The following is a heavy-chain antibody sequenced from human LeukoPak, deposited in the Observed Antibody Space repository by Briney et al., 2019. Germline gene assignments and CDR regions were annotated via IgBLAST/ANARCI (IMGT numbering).Heavy chain of an antibody. J-gene: IGHJ4*02. CDR3: AKVLTLYGDYPVYFDY. CDR2: ISGSGGGT. D-gene: IGHD4-17*01. Sequence: PGGSLRLSCAASGFTFSSYAMSWVRQAPGKGLEWVSTISGSGGGTYYADSVKGRFTISRDNSKNTLYLQMNSLRAEDTALYYCAKVLTLYGDYPVYFDYWGQGTLLTVSS. V-gene: IGHV3-23*01. CDR1: GFTFSSYA.